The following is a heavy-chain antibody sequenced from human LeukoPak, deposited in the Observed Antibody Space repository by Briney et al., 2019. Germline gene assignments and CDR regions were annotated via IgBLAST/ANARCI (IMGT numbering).Heavy chain of an antibody. CDR2: IYTSGST. V-gene: IGHV4-4*07. Sequence: SETLSLTCTVSGGSISSYYWSWIRQPAGKGLEWIGRIYTSGSTNYNPSLKSRVTMSVDTSKNQFSLKLSSVTAADTAVYYCARGVGSAVGARRAYYYYYYMDVWGKGTTVTISS. CDR1: GGSISSYY. D-gene: IGHD1-26*01. J-gene: IGHJ6*03. CDR3: ARGVGSAVGARRAYYYYYYMDV.